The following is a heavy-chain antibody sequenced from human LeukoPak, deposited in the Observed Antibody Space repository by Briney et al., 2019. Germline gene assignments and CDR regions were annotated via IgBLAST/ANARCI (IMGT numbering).Heavy chain of an antibody. CDR1: GYTFTSYA. CDR3: ARVQLVRGGLTYYYGMDV. Sequence: ASVKVSCKASGYTFTSYAMHWVRQAPGQRLEWMGWINAGNGNTKYSQKFQGRVTITRDTSASTAYMELSSLRSEDTAVYYCARVQLVRGGLTYYYGMDVWGQGTTVTVSS. V-gene: IGHV1-3*01. CDR2: INAGNGNT. D-gene: IGHD6-13*01. J-gene: IGHJ6*02.